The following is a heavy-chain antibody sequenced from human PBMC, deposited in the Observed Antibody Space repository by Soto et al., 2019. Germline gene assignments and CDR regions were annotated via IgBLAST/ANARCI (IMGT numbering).Heavy chain of an antibody. CDR3: ARDPYYYDSSGYYSVVYYYGMDV. V-gene: IGHV3-30-3*01. CDR1: GFTFSSYA. CDR2: ISYDGSNK. J-gene: IGHJ6*02. Sequence: VGSLRLSCAASGFTFSSYAMHWVRQAPVNGLEWVAFISYDGSNKYYADSVKGRFTISRDNSKNTLYLQMNSLRAEDTAVYYCARDPYYYDSSGYYSVVYYYGMDVWGQGTTVTVSS. D-gene: IGHD3-22*01.